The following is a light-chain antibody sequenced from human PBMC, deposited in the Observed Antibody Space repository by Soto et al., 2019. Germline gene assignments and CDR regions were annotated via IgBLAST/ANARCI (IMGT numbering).Light chain of an antibody. J-gene: IGLJ3*02. CDR1: SSNIGENY. CDR2: HDD. CDR3: EAWDDTLNGHV. V-gene: IGLV1-36*01. Sequence: QSALTQPPSVSEAPRQRVTISCSGSSSNIGENYVNWYQQVPGKAPKLVLYHDDLLPSGVSDRFSGSKSGTSASLAISGLQSEDEADYYCEAWDDTLNGHVFGGGTKVTVL.